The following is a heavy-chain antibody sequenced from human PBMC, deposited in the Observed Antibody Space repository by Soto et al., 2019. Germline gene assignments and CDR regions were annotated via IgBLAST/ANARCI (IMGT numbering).Heavy chain of an antibody. CDR1: GFTFRSYG. CDR3: ARDQNYYDSSGHWTSGTDY. D-gene: IGHD3-22*01. J-gene: IGHJ4*02. Sequence: PGGSLRLSCAVSGFTFRSYGMSWVRQAPGKGLEWVSAISSSGGTTSYADSVKGRFTISRDDSKNTLSLQMNSLRAEDTAVYYCARDQNYYDSSGHWTSGTDYWGQGTLVTVSS. V-gene: IGHV3-23*01. CDR2: ISSSGGTT.